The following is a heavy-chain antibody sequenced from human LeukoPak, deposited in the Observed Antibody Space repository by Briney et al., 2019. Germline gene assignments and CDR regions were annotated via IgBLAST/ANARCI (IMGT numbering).Heavy chain of an antibody. D-gene: IGHD2-15*01. CDR2: IYHSGST. J-gene: IGHJ4*02. V-gene: IGHV4-30-2*01. CDR3: ARVYCSGGSCYLDY. CDR1: GGSISSGGYS. Sequence: SGTLSLTCAVSGGSISSGGYSWSWIRQPPGKGLEWIGYIYHSGSTYYNPSLKSRVTISVDRSKNQFSLKLSSVTAADTAVYYCARVYCSGGSCYLDYWGQGTLVTVSS.